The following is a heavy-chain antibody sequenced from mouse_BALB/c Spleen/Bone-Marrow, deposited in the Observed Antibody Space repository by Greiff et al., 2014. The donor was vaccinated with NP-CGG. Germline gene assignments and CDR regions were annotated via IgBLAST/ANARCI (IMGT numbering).Heavy chain of an antibody. CDR3: ARTTPYAMDY. J-gene: IGHJ4*01. CDR2: ISSGGGST. D-gene: IGHD5-5*01. Sequence: DVKLVESGGGLVKPGGSLKLSCAASGFAFSSYDMSWVRQTPEKRLEWVAYISSGGGSTYYPDTVKGRFTISRDNAKNTLYLQMSSLKSEDTAKYYCARTTPYAMDYWGQGTSVTVSS. CDR1: GFAFSSYD. V-gene: IGHV5-12-1*01.